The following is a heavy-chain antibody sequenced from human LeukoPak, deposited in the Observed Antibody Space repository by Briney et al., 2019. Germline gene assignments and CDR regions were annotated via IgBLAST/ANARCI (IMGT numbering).Heavy chain of an antibody. D-gene: IGHD6-13*01. J-gene: IGHJ4*02. V-gene: IGHV3-21*01. CDR2: ISSSSSYI. CDR1: GFTFGSYS. CDR3: ARVVAAAGFDY. Sequence: GGSLSLSCAASGFTFGSYSMNWVRQAPGKGLEWVSSISSSSSYIYYADSVKGRFTISRDNAKNSLYLQMNSLRAEDTAVYYCARVVAAAGFDYWGQGTLVTVSS.